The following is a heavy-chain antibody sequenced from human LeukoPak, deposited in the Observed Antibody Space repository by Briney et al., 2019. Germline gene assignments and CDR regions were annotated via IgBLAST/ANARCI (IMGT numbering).Heavy chain of an antibody. J-gene: IGHJ4*02. V-gene: IGHV1-8*01. D-gene: IGHD6-6*01. CDR1: GYTFTSYD. CDR3: ARGSSSYER. CDR2: MSPNGGNT. Sequence: AASVKVSCKASGYTFTSYDINSVRQATGQGLGWMGWMSPNGGNTGYAQKLQDRVTMPRNTSISTAYIELSSLRSEDTAVYYCARGSSSYERWGQGTLVAVSS.